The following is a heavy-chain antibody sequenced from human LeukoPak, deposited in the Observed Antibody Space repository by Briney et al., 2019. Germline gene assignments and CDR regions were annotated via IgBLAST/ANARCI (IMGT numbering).Heavy chain of an antibody. Sequence: PGGSLRLSCEASGFTFRSYWMHWVRQAPGKGLEWVSSISSSSSYIYYADSVKGRFTISRDNAKNSLYLQMNSLRAEDTAVYYCARESLSGGWYADEPMGVWGKGTTVTVSS. CDR2: ISSSSSYI. J-gene: IGHJ6*03. D-gene: IGHD6-19*01. V-gene: IGHV3-21*01. CDR3: ARESLSGGWYADEPMGV. CDR1: GFTFRSYW.